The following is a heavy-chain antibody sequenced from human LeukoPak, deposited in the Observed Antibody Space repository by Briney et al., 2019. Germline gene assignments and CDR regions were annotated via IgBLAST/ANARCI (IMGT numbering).Heavy chain of an antibody. D-gene: IGHD3-10*01. CDR2: INPNSGGT. CDR3: ARVEVRGVIQWFDP. Sequence: ASVKVSCKASGYTFTGYYMHWVRQAPGQGLEWMGWINPNSGGTNYAQKFQGRVTMTRDTSNSTAYMELSRLRSDDTAVYYCARVEVRGVIQWFDPWGQGTLVTVSS. J-gene: IGHJ5*02. CDR1: GYTFTGYY. V-gene: IGHV1-2*02.